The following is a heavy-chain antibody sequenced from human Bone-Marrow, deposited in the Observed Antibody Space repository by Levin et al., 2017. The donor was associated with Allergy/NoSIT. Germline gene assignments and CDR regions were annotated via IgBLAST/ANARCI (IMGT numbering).Heavy chain of an antibody. D-gene: IGHD2-15*01. CDR3: ARGPRDPICSGGSCYSGNWFDP. V-gene: IGHV1-8*01. CDR2: MNPNSGNT. J-gene: IGHJ5*02. CDR1: GYTFTSYD. Sequence: ASVKVSCKASGYTFTSYDINWVRQATGQGLEWMGWMNPNSGNTGYAQKFQGRVTMTRNTSISTAYMELSSLRSEDTAVYYCARGPRDPICSGGSCYSGNWFDPWGQGTLVTVSS.